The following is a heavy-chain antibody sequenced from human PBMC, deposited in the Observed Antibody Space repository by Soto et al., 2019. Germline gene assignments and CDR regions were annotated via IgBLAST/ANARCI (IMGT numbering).Heavy chain of an antibody. CDR3: ARDGTPPVTTFYYYYGMDL. J-gene: IGHJ6*02. CDR2: IYYSGST. CDR1: GGSISSGGYY. Sequence: QVQLQESGPGLVKPSQTLSLTCTVSGGSISSGGYYWSWIRQHPGKGLEWIGYIYYSGSTYYNPSLQPRFTISVHTAKNQLSLNLSSVTAADTAVYYCARDGTPPVTTFYYYYGMDLWGQGTTVTVSS. V-gene: IGHV4-31*03. D-gene: IGHD3-16*01.